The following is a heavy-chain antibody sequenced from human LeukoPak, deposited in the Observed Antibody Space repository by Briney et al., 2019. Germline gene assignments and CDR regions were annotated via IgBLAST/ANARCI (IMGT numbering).Heavy chain of an antibody. CDR1: GYTFTSYY. CDR2: TIPIFGTA. J-gene: IGHJ6*03. V-gene: IGHV1-69*13. Sequence: GASVKVSCKASGYTFTSYYMHWARQAPGQGLEWMGGTIPIFGTANYAQKFQGRVTITADESTSTAYMELSSLRSEDTAVYYCARVFWDYAYYYYMDVWGKGTTVTVSS. D-gene: IGHD3-16*01. CDR3: ARVFWDYAYYYYMDV.